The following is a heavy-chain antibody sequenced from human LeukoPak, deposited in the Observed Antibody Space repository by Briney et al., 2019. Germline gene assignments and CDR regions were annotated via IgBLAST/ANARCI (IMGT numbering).Heavy chain of an antibody. CDR2: INPNSGGT. CDR3: ARQYGSGYNYYYYGMDV. Sequence: ASVKVSCKASGYTFTGYYMHWVRQAPGQGLEWMGWINPNSGGTNYAQKFQGWVTMTRDTSISTAYMELSRLRSDDTAVYYCARQYGSGYNYYYYGMDVWGQGTTVTVSS. J-gene: IGHJ6*02. CDR1: GYTFTGYY. V-gene: IGHV1-2*04. D-gene: IGHD3-10*01.